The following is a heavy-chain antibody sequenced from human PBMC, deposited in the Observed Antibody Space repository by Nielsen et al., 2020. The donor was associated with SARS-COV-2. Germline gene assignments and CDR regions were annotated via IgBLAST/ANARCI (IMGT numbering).Heavy chain of an antibody. J-gene: IGHJ4*02. D-gene: IGHD5-18*01. CDR1: GGSISSSNW. CDR2: IYHSGST. CDR3: ARGGGYSYGAIDY. Sequence: SETLSLTCAVSGGSISSSNWWSWVRQPPGKGLEWIGEIYHSGSTNYNPSLKSRVTISVDKSKNQFSLKLSSVTAADTAVYYCARGGGYSYGAIDYWGQGTLVTVSS. V-gene: IGHV4-4*02.